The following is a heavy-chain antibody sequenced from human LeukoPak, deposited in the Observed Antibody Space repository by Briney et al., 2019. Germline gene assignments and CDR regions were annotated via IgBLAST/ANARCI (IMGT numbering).Heavy chain of an antibody. CDR1: GYTLTELS. CDR3: ATSSSWYRVFDY. V-gene: IGHV1-24*01. Sequence: ASVKVSCKVSGYTLTELSMHWVRQAPGKGLEWMGGFDPEDGETIYAQKSQGRVTMTEDTSTDTAYMELGSLRSEDTAVYYCATSSSWYRVFDYWGQGTLVTVSS. J-gene: IGHJ4*02. CDR2: FDPEDGET. D-gene: IGHD6-13*01.